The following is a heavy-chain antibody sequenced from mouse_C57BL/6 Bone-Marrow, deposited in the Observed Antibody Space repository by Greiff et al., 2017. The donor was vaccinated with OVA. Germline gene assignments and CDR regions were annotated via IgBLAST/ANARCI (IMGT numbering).Heavy chain of an antibody. V-gene: IGHV2-5*01. CDR3: AKHYGSSYGWYFDV. J-gene: IGHJ1*03. D-gene: IGHD1-1*01. CDR2: IWSGGST. CDR1: GFSLTSYG. Sequence: VQLVESGPGLVQPSQSLSITCTVSGFSLTSYGVHWVRQSPGKGLEWLGVIWSGGSTDYNAAFMSRLSITKDNSKSQVFFKMNSLQADDTAIYYCAKHYGSSYGWYFDVWGTGTTVTVSS.